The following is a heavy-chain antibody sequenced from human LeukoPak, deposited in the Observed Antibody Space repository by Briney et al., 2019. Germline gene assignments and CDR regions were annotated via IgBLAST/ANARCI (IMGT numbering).Heavy chain of an antibody. V-gene: IGHV3-66*02. CDR2: IHSGGST. CDR3: ARDKKRNSYGHNYYGMDV. D-gene: IGHD5-18*01. J-gene: IGHJ6*02. CDR1: GFPVNSTY. Sequence: PGGSLRLSCVASGFPVNSTYMNWVRQAPGKGLHWVSVIHSGGSTYYADSVKGRFTISRDTSKNMLYLQMNSLRPEDTALYYCARDKKRNSYGHNYYGMDVWGQGTTVTVSS.